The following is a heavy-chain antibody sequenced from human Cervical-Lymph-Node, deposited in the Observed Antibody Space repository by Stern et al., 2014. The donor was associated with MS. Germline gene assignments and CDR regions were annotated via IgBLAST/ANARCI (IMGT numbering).Heavy chain of an antibody. V-gene: IGHV3-11*01. Sequence: VHLVESGGGLVKPGGSLRLSCAASGFSFIDYYMSWIRQAPGKGLEWVAYISSSSTTIYYADSVKGRFTISRDNTKNSLYLQMNSLRPEDTAVYYCVRCGAYDRPHYRYGMDVWGQGTTVTVSS. CDR1: GFSFIDYY. D-gene: IGHD3-9*01. CDR3: VRCGAYDRPHYRYGMDV. CDR2: ISSSSTTI. J-gene: IGHJ6*02.